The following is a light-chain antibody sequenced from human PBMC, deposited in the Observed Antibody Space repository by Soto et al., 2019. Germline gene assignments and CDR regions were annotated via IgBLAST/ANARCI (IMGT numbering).Light chain of an antibody. V-gene: IGKV1-39*01. CDR3: QQSYSMPRPT. Sequence: DIQMTQSPSSLSASVGDRVTITCRASQSISNYVNWYQQKPGRVPKLLIYATSTLQSGVPSRFSGSGSGTDFTLTISSLQPEDFATYYCQQSYSMPRPTFGQGTKLEIK. J-gene: IGKJ2*01. CDR2: ATS. CDR1: QSISNY.